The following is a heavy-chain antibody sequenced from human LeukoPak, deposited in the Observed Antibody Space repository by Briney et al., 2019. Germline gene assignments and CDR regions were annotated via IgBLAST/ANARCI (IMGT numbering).Heavy chain of an antibody. V-gene: IGHV4-59*08. J-gene: IGHJ5*02. CDR1: GGSISGYY. CDR3: ARHGYSSSDWFDP. Sequence: SETLPLTCTVSGGSISGYYWSWIRQPPGKGLEWIGYIYYSGSTNYNPSLKSRVTISVDTSKNQFSLKLSSVTAADTAVYYCARHGYSSSDWFDPWGQGTLVTVSS. CDR2: IYYSGST. D-gene: IGHD6-13*01.